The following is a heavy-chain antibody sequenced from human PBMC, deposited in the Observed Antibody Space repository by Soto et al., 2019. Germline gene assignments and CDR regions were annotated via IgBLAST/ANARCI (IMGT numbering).Heavy chain of an antibody. CDR2: ISSSTSYV. CDR3: ARDPSEGRVGNWFES. J-gene: IGHJ5*01. V-gene: IGHV3-21*06. Sequence: EVQLVESGGGLVKPGGSLRLSCAASGFTFSRYGMNWLRQAPGTGLAWVASISSSTSYVYYADSVKGRFSTSRDNAKNILYLEMYALRSEDTAIYYCARDPSEGRVGNWFESWGQGTLGTVSS. CDR1: GFTFSRYG.